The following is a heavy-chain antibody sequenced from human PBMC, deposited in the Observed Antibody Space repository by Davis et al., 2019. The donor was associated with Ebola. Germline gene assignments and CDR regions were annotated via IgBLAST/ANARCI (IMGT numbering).Heavy chain of an antibody. CDR2: ISSSSTTI. Sequence: GGSLRLSCAASGFTFSSYSMNWVRQAPGKGLEWVSYISSSSTTIYYADSVKGRFTISRDNAKNSLYLQMNSLRAEDTAVYYCARDREGSSRGYPFDSWGQGTLVTVSS. CDR1: GFTFSSYS. J-gene: IGHJ4*02. D-gene: IGHD6-13*01. V-gene: IGHV3-48*04. CDR3: ARDREGSSRGYPFDS.